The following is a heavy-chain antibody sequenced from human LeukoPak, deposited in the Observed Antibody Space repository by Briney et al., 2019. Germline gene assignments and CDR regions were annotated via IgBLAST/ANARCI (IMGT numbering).Heavy chain of an antibody. CDR3: ARSGSSSGYLFDY. Sequence: PSETLSLTCTVSGGSISSRSYYWGWIRQPPGKGLEWIGSVYYSGSTYYNPSLKSRVTISVYTSKNQFSLKLSSVTAADTAVYYCARSGSSSGYLFDYWGQGTLVTVSS. J-gene: IGHJ4*02. V-gene: IGHV4-39*01. D-gene: IGHD3-22*01. CDR1: GGSISSRSYY. CDR2: VYYSGST.